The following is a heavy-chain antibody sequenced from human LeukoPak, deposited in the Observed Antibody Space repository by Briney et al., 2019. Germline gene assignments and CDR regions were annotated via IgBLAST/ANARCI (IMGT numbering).Heavy chain of an antibody. V-gene: IGHV3-21*01. CDR2: ISSVSSYI. D-gene: IGHD6-13*01. J-gene: IGHJ4*02. CDR1: EFTFSSYS. CDR3: ARADKQQLVYEGAY. Sequence: PGGPLRPSWAASEFTFSSYSMNGVRQPPGKGLEWVSSISSVSSYIYYADSVKGRFTISRDNAKNSLYLQMNSLRAEDTAVYYCARADKQQLVYEGAYWGQGTLVTVSS.